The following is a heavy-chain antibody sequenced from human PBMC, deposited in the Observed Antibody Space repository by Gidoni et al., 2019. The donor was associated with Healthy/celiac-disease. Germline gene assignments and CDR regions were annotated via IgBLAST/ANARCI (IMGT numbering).Heavy chain of an antibody. V-gene: IGHV1-3*01. Sequence: QVQLVQSGAEVKKPGASVKVSCKASGYTFTSYAMHWVRQAPGQRLEWMGWINAGNGNTKYSQKYQGRVTITRDTSASTAYMELSSLRSEDTAVYYCARDPLGQLVPFDYWGQGTLVTVSS. D-gene: IGHD6-6*01. CDR3: ARDPLGQLVPFDY. J-gene: IGHJ4*02. CDR1: GYTFTSYA. CDR2: INAGNGNT.